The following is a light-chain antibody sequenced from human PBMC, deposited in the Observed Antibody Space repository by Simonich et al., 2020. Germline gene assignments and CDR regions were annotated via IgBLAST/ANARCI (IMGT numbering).Light chain of an antibody. J-gene: IGKJ2*01. CDR3: QQYYSTPYT. CDR1: QSVLYSSNNQNY. V-gene: IGKV4-1*01. CDR2: WAS. Sequence: DIVMTQSPDSMAVSLGERATINCKSSQSVLYSSNNQNYLAWYQHKPGQPPKTLIYWASTRESGVPDRFSCSGSGTDFTLTISSLQAEDVAVYYCQQYYSTPYTFGQGTKLEIK.